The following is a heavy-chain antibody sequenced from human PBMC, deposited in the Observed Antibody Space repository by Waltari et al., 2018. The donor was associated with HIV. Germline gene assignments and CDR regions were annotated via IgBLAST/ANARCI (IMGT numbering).Heavy chain of an antibody. J-gene: IGHJ6*02. Sequence: EVQLVESGGGLVQPGGSLRLSCAASGFTVSSNYMSWVRQAPGKGVEVVSVIYSGGSTYYADSVKGRFTISRDNSKNPLYLQMNSLRAEDTAVYYCASIAYCGGDCYPRGMDVWGQGTTVTVSS. CDR3: ASIAYCGGDCYPRGMDV. D-gene: IGHD2-21*02. CDR1: GFTVSSNY. CDR2: IYSGGST. V-gene: IGHV3-66*01.